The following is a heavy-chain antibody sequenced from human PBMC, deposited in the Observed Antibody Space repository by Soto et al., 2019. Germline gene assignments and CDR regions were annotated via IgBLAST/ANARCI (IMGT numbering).Heavy chain of an antibody. Sequence: SETLSLTCSVSGGSISDYYWSWIRQSPGKGLEWIGYIYYTGTTYYNPSLKSRVTISMDASRNHFSLKLTSVTAADTALYYCATERLTEQARGGYYYYDMDDWGQGTTVTVSS. CDR3: ATERLTEQARGGYYYYDMDD. CDR2: IYYTGTT. J-gene: IGHJ6*02. D-gene: IGHD3-10*01. V-gene: IGHV4-59*01. CDR1: GGSISDYY.